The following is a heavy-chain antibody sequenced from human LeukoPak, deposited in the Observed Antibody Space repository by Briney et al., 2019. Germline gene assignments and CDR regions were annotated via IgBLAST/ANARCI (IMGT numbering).Heavy chain of an antibody. J-gene: IGHJ4*02. CDR1: GFTFSSYE. CDR2: ISSSGSTI. CDR3: ARVSASRYLV. Sequence: GGSLRLSCAASGFTFSSYEMNWVRQAPGKGLEWVSYISSSGSTIYYADSVKGRFTISRVNAKNSLYLQMNSLRAEDTAVYYCARVSASRYLVWGQGTLVTVSS. D-gene: IGHD6-13*01. V-gene: IGHV3-48*03.